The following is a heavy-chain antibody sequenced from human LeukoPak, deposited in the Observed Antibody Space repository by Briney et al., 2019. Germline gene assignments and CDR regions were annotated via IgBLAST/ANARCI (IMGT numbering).Heavy chain of an antibody. CDR2: IIPIFGTA. D-gene: IGHD1-26*01. CDR1: GGTFSSYA. V-gene: IGHV1-69*05. J-gene: IGHJ6*03. CDR3: ARVEWEPYYYYYYYMDV. Sequence: ASVKVSCKASGGTFSSYAISWVRQAPGQGLEWMGGIIPIFGTANYAQKFQSRVTITTDESTSTAYMELSSLRSEDTAVYYCARVEWEPYYYYYYYMDVWGKGTTVTVSS.